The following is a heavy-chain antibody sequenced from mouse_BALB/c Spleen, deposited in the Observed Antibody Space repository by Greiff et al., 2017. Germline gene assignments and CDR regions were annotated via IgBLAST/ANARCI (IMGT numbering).Heavy chain of an antibody. Sequence: EVKLVESGGGLVKPGGSLKLSCAASGFTFSDYYMYWVRQTPEKRLEWVATISDGGSYTYYPDSVKGRFTISRDNAKNNLYLQMSSLKSEDTAMYYCARDQGDGFDYWGQGTTLTVSS. CDR3: ARDQGDGFDY. J-gene: IGHJ2*01. CDR2: ISDGGSYT. CDR1: GFTFSDYY. D-gene: IGHD3-2*02. V-gene: IGHV5-4*02.